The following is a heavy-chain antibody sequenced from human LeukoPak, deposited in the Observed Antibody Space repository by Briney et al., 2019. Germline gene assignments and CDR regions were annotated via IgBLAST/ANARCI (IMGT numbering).Heavy chain of an antibody. CDR1: GGTFSSYA. D-gene: IGHD1-26*01. V-gene: IGHV1-69*05. CDR3: ARVATDNNWFDP. CDR2: IIPIFGTA. J-gene: IGHJ5*02. Sequence: SVTVSCKASGGTFSSYATSWVRQAPGQGLEWMGGIIPIFGTANYAQKFQGRVTITTDESTSTAYMELSSLRSEDTAVYYCARVATDNNWFDPWGQGTLVTVSS.